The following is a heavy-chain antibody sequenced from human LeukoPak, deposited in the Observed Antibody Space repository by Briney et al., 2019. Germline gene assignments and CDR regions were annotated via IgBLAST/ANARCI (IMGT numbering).Heavy chain of an antibody. CDR3: ARGTGEVGLGY. CDR2: IIPIFGTA. Sequence: RASVKVSCKASGYTFTSYGISWVRQAPGQGLEWMGGIIPIFGTANYAQKFQGRVTITADESTSTAYMELSSLRSEDTAVYYCARGTGEVGLGYWGQGTLVTVSS. D-gene: IGHD2-15*01. V-gene: IGHV1-69*13. J-gene: IGHJ4*02. CDR1: GYTFTSYG.